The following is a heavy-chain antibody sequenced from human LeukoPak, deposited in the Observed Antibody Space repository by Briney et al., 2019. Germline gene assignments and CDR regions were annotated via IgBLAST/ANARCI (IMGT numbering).Heavy chain of an antibody. CDR3: AKDYLGQLVMFDV. J-gene: IGHJ3*01. D-gene: IGHD6-13*01. V-gene: IGHV3-23*01. CDR1: GFTFRSYP. CDR2: VTGDGETT. Sequence: GGSLTLSCAASGFTFRSYPMSWVRQAPGKGLEWVSSVTGDGETTLYADSVKGRFSVSRDNSRNTLFLTMNSLRVEDTALYYCAKDYLGQLVMFDVWGQGTMVSVSS.